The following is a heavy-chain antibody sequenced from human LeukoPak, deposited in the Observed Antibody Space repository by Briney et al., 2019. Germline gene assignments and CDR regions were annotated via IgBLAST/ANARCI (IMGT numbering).Heavy chain of an antibody. D-gene: IGHD3-22*01. V-gene: IGHV1-18*03. CDR1: GYTFTSYG. Sequence: ASVKVSCKASGYTFTSYGISWVRQAPGQGLEWMGWISAYNGNTNYAQKLQGRVTMTTDTSTSTAYMELRSLRSDDMAVYYCARDPPVYYYDSSGYYRPPIDIWGQGTMVTVSS. CDR3: ARDPPVYYYDSSGYYRPPIDI. J-gene: IGHJ3*02. CDR2: ISAYNGNT.